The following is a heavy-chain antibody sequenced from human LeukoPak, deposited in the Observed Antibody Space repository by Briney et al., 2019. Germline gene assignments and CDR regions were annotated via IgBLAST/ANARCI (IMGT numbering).Heavy chain of an antibody. CDR2: INHSGST. J-gene: IGHJ4*02. V-gene: IGHV4-34*01. D-gene: IGHD2-2*01. CDR1: GGSFSGYY. Sequence: PSETLSLTCAVHGGSFSGYYWSWIRQPPGKGLEWIGEINHSGSTNYNPSLKSRVTISVDTSKNQFSLRLSSVTAADTAVYYCATLGYCSSTSCSANGIDYWGQGTLVTVSS. CDR3: ATLGYCSSTSCSANGIDY.